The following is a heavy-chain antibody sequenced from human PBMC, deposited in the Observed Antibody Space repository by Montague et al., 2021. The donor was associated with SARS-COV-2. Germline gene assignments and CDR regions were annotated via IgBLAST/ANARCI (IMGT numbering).Heavy chain of an antibody. CDR3: ATLPSSITLFGVVQGYYLDD. D-gene: IGHD3-3*01. CDR1: GASISSRSYY. J-gene: IGHJ4*02. CDR2: KYYSGST. Sequence: SETLSLTCTVSGASISSRSYYSGWIRQPPGKGLEWIGIKYYSGSTYYNSTLKSRVTISGDTSKNQSSLKLSFVTAAGTTVYYCATLPSSITLFGVVQGYYLDDWGQGTLVTVSS. V-gene: IGHV4-39*01.